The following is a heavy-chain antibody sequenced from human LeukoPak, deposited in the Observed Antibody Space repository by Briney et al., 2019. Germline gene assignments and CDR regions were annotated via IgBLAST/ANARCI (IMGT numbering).Heavy chain of an antibody. Sequence: GGSLRLSCAASGFTFSSYSMNWVRQAPGKGLEWVSFISSSSSYIYYADSVKGRFTISRDNAKNSLYLQMNSLRAEDTAVYYCAREDFWSGQIDYWGQGTLVTVSS. CDR1: GFTFSSYS. V-gene: IGHV3-21*01. D-gene: IGHD3-3*01. CDR3: AREDFWSGQIDY. J-gene: IGHJ4*02. CDR2: ISSSSSYI.